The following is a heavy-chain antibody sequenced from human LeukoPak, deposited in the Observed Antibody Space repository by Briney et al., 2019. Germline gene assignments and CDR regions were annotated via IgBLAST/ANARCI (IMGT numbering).Heavy chain of an antibody. CDR2: ISYSGTT. Sequence: SETLSLTCTVSGGSISSYYWSWIRQPPGKGLEWIGYISYSGTTNYNPSLKSRVTISVDTSKNQLSLKLSSVTAADTAVYYCARLPTYYYDSSGYGMDVWGQGTTVTVSS. D-gene: IGHD3-22*01. J-gene: IGHJ6*02. V-gene: IGHV4-59*01. CDR1: GGSISSYY. CDR3: ARLPTYYYDSSGYGMDV.